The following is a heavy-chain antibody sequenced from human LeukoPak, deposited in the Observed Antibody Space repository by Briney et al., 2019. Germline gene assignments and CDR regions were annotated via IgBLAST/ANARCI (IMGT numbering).Heavy chain of an antibody. CDR3: ARVDYGGSNFDY. V-gene: IGHV4-39*07. CDR1: GGSISSSSYY. Sequence: SETLSLTCTVSGGSISSSSYYWGWIRQPPGKGLEWIGSIYYSGSTYYSPSLKSRVTISVDTSKNQFSLKLSSVTAADTAVYYCARVDYGGSNFDYWGQGTLVTVSS. D-gene: IGHD4-23*01. CDR2: IYYSGST. J-gene: IGHJ4*02.